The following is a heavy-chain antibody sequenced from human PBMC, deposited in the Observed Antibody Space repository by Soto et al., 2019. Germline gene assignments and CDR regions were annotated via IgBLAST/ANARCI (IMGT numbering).Heavy chain of an antibody. J-gene: IGHJ6*02. CDR2: ISYDGSNK. V-gene: IGHV3-30*18. Sequence: GGSLRLSCAASGFTFSSYGTHWVRQAPGKGLEWVAVISYDGSNKYYADSVKGRFTISRDNSKNTLYLQMNSLRAEDTAVYYCAKEGMDSERPGWYYGMDVWGQGTTVTVSS. CDR3: AKEGMDSERPGWYYGMDV. D-gene: IGHD1-1*01. CDR1: GFTFSSYG.